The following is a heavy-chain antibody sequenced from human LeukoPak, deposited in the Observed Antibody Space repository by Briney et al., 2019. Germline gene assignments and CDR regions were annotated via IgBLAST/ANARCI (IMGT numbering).Heavy chain of an antibody. J-gene: IGHJ5*02. CDR1: GGSISSSSYY. CDR2: ISGSGGST. V-gene: IGHV3-23*01. Sequence: ETLSLTCTVSGGSISSSSYYWGWIRQPPGKGLEWVSAISGSGGSTYYADSVKGRFTISRDNFKNMLYVQMNSLRVDDTAVYYCARGYYGSGSYDRENNWFDPWGQGALVTVSS. CDR3: ARGYYGSGSYDRENNWFDP. D-gene: IGHD3-10*01.